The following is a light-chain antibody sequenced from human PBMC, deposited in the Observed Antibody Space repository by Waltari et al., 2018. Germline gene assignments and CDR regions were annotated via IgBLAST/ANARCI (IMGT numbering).Light chain of an antibody. V-gene: IGLV3-10*01. CDR3: YSIYSSGSLEI. J-gene: IGLJ2*01. Sequence: SYEVTQPPSVSVSPGQTARITCSGAALPKKDAHWYQQKSGQARVLVIHEDLKRLSGIPERFSGSNSGTTATLTISGAQVGDEADDDCYSIYSSGSLEIFGGGTNLTVL. CDR1: ALPKKD. CDR2: EDL.